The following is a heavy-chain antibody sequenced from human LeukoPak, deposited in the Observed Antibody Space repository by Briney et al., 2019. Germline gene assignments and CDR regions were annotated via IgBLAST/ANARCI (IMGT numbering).Heavy chain of an antibody. CDR1: GGSFSGYY. CDR2: INHSGST. Sequence: PSETLSLTCAVYGGSFSGYYWSWIRQPPGKGLEWIGEINHSGSTNYNPSLKSRVTISVDTSKNQFSLKLSSVTAADTAVYYCARGPGVVVAAALDYWGQGTVVTVSS. D-gene: IGHD2-15*01. J-gene: IGHJ4*02. V-gene: IGHV4-34*01. CDR3: ARGPGVVVAAALDY.